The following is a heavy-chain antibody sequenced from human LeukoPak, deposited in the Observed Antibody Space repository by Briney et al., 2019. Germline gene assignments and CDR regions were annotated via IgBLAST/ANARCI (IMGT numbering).Heavy chain of an antibody. CDR1: GGSISSGSYY. V-gene: IGHV4-61*02. D-gene: IGHD3-3*02. CDR3: ARGLQTHFFYYYYGMDV. CDR2: IYTSGST. Sequence: SQTLSLTCTVSGGSISSGSYYWSWIRQPAGKGLEWIGRIYTSGSTNYNPSLKSRVTISVDTSKSQFSLKLSSVTAADTAVYYCARGLQTHFFYYYYGMDVWGQGTTVTVSS. J-gene: IGHJ6*02.